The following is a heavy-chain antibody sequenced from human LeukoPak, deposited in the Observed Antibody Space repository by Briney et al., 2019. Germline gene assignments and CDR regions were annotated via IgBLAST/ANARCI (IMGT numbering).Heavy chain of an antibody. J-gene: IGHJ4*02. CDR1: GFTFDDYA. D-gene: IGHD6-13*01. CDR2: ISWNSGSI. Sequence: GRSLRLSCAASGFTFDDYAMHWVRQAPGKGLEWVSCISWNSGSIGYADSVKGRFTISRDNAKNSLYLQMNSLRAEDMALYYCAKDTSALIAAAGKWGFDYWGQGTLVTVSS. V-gene: IGHV3-9*03. CDR3: AKDTSALIAAAGKWGFDY.